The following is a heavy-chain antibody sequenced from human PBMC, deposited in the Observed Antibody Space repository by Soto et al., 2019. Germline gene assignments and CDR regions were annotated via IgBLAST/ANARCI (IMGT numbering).Heavy chain of an antibody. Sequence: ASVKVSCKSSGYTFTSYDINWVRQATGQGLEWMGWMNPNSGNTGYAQKFQGRVTMTRNTSISTAYMELSSLRSEDTAVYYCARGSSGKDAFDIWGQGTMVTVSS. D-gene: IGHD6-19*01. CDR3: ARGSSGKDAFDI. J-gene: IGHJ3*02. CDR2: MNPNSGNT. V-gene: IGHV1-8*01. CDR1: GYTFTSYD.